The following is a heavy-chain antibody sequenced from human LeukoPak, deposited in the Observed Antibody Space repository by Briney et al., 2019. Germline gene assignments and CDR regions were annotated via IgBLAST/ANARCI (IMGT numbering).Heavy chain of an antibody. CDR3: AKAGTYCSSTSCPTDY. D-gene: IGHD2-2*01. Sequence: GGSPRLSFAASGFTFSSYAMSWVRQAPGKGLEWVSAISGSGGSTYYADCVKGRFTISRDNSKNTLYLQMNSLRAEDTAVYYCAKAGTYCSSTSCPTDYWGQGTLVTVSS. J-gene: IGHJ4*02. CDR1: GFTFSSYA. V-gene: IGHV3-23*01. CDR2: ISGSGGST.